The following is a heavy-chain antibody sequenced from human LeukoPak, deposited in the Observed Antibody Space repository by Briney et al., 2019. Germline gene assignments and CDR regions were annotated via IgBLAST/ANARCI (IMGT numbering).Heavy chain of an antibody. CDR2: IRYDGSNK. D-gene: IGHD3-10*01. Sequence: GGSLRPSCAASGFTFSSYGMHWVRQAPGKGLEWVAFIRYDGSNKYYADSVKGRFTISRDNSKNTLYLQMNSLRAEDTAVYYCAKEDYYGSGTIDYWGQGTLVTVSS. CDR1: GFTFSSYG. J-gene: IGHJ4*02. V-gene: IGHV3-30*02. CDR3: AKEDYYGSGTIDY.